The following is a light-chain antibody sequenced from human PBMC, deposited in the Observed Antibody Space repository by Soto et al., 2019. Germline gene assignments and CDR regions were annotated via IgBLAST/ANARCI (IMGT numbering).Light chain of an antibody. CDR1: TSNIARNT. CDR2: NNN. Sequence: QSVLTQPPSASGTPGQRGTISCSGNTSNIARNTVNWYQHLPETAPQLFIFNNNLRPAGVPDRFSGSKSGTSASLAISGLQSEDEAEYFCAAWDESLDGWVFGGGTELTVL. CDR3: AAWDESLDGWV. V-gene: IGLV1-44*01. J-gene: IGLJ3*02.